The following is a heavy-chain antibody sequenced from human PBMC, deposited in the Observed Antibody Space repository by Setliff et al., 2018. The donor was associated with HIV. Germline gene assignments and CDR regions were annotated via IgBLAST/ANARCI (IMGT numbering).Heavy chain of an antibody. D-gene: IGHD3-3*01. J-gene: IGHJ6*02. CDR3: ARAEGATYYNFSYYYGMDV. CDR1: GYSISSGYY. CDR2: IYQSGST. V-gene: IGHV4-38-2*01. Sequence: SETLSLTCAVSGYSISSGYYWGWIRQPPGKGLEWIGCIYQSGSTYYNVSLKSRVIISLDTSKNQFSLKLSSVTAADTAAYYCARAEGATYYNFSYYYGMDVWGQGTTVTVS.